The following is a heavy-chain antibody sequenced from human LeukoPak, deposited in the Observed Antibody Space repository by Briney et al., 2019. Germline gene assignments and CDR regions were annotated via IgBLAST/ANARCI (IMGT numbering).Heavy chain of an antibody. CDR1: GYIFTGYY. CDR3: AKAHGTYYYDSSGRNWFDP. D-gene: IGHD3-22*01. Sequence: ASVKVSCKASGYIFTGYYLHWVRQAPGQGLEWMGWINPNSGGTNYAQKFQGRVTMTRDTSISTAYMELSRLRSDDTAVYYCAKAHGTYYYDSSGRNWFDPWGQGALVTVSS. V-gene: IGHV1-2*02. CDR2: INPNSGGT. J-gene: IGHJ5*02.